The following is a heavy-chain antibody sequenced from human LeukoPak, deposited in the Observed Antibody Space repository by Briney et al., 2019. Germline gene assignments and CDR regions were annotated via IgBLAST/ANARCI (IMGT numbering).Heavy chain of an antibody. CDR2: ISDGGKTK. CDR1: GGSISSSSYY. V-gene: IGHV3-48*03. Sequence: PSETLSLTCTVSGGSISSSSYYWGWVRQAPGKGLEWVSYISDGGKTKYSADSVKGRFTISRDNAKNSLYLQMNSLRAEDTAVYYCARDYSGWSLDPWGQGTLVTVSS. J-gene: IGHJ5*02. CDR3: ARDYSGWSLDP. D-gene: IGHD5-12*01.